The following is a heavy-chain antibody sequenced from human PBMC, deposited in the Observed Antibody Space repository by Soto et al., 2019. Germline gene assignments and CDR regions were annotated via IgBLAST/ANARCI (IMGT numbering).Heavy chain of an antibody. CDR2: IWYDGTNK. V-gene: IGHV3-33*01. J-gene: IGHJ4*02. CDR3: ARDREAQTVTTPEGH. CDR1: GFTFSNYG. D-gene: IGHD4-17*01. Sequence: QVQLVESGGGVVQPGRSLRLSCAGSGFTFSNYGMHWVRQAPGKGLEWVAVIWYDGTNKYYADSVKGRFTISRDNFKKTLYLQMDSLRAEDTAVYFCARDREAQTVTTPEGHWGQGTLVTVSS.